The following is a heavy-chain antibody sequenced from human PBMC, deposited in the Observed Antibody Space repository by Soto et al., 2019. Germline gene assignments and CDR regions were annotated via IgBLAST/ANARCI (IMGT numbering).Heavy chain of an antibody. CDR3: AREDFWSGYSTYYYYYYMDV. V-gene: IGHV3-66*01. CDR1: GFTVSSNY. J-gene: IGHJ6*03. CDR2: IYSGGST. D-gene: IGHD3-3*01. Sequence: TGGSMRLSCAASGFTVSSNYMSWVRQDPGKGLEWVSVIYSGGSTYYADSVKGRFTISRDNSKNTLYLQMNSLRAEDTAVYYCAREDFWSGYSTYYYYYYMDVWGKGTTVTVSS.